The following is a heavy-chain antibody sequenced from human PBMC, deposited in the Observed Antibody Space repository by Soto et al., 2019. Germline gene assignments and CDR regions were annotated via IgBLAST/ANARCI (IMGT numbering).Heavy chain of an antibody. J-gene: IGHJ6*02. CDR2: ISSSSTI. Sequence: GGSLRLSCAASGFTFSSYSMNWVRQAPGKGLEWVSYISSSSTIYYADSVKGRFTISRDNAKNSLYLQMNSLRDEDTAVYYCARDLVAAALYYYYGMDVWGQGTTVTVSS. CDR3: ARDLVAAALYYYYGMDV. V-gene: IGHV3-48*02. D-gene: IGHD6-13*01. CDR1: GFTFSSYS.